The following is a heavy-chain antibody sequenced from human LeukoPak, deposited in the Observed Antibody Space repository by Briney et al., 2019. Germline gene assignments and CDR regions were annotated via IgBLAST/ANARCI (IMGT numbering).Heavy chain of an antibody. CDR1: GFTFSSYA. J-gene: IGHJ4*02. CDR2: ISGSGGST. D-gene: IGHD6-19*01. Sequence: PGGSLRLSCAASGFTFSSYAMICVRQAPGKGLEWVSAISGSGGSTYYADSVKGRFTISRYNSKNTLYLQMNSLRAEDTAVYYCAKDATRDSSGWPGDWGQGTLVTVSS. V-gene: IGHV3-23*01. CDR3: AKDATRDSSGWPGD.